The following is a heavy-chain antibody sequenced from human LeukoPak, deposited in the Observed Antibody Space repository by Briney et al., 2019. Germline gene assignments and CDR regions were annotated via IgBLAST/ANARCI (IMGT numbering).Heavy chain of an antibody. D-gene: IGHD5-24*01. Sequence: SETLSLTCTVSGGSISSYYWSWIRQPPGKGLEWIGYIYYSGSTNYYPSLKSRVAISIDMSKNQFSLKLNSVTAADTAVYYCARESGRDGYNYVDYWGQGTLVTVSS. CDR2: IYYSGST. J-gene: IGHJ4*02. V-gene: IGHV4-59*01. CDR3: ARESGRDGYNYVDY. CDR1: GGSISSYY.